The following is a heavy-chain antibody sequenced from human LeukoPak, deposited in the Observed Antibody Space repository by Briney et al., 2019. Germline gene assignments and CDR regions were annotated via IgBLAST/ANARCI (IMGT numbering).Heavy chain of an antibody. V-gene: IGHV3-48*03. CDR1: GFIVRSRE. CDR3: ARDYDFWSGYYDY. CDR2: ISSSGSTI. Sequence: GGSLRLSCAASGFIVRSREMSWVRQAPGKGLEWVSYISSSGSTIYYADSVKGRFTISRDNAKNSLYLQMNSLRAEDTAVYYCARDYDFWSGYYDYWGQGTLVTVSS. J-gene: IGHJ4*02. D-gene: IGHD3-3*01.